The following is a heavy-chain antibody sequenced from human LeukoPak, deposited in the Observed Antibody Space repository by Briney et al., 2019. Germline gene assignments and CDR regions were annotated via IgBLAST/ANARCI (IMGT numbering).Heavy chain of an antibody. CDR3: ASHGYNSFDY. CDR2: IYYSGST. V-gene: IGHV4-59*01. CDR1: GGSISSYY. Sequence: PSETLSLTCTVSGGSISSYYWSWIRQPPGKGLEWIGYIYYSGSTNYNPSLRSRVTISVDTSKNQFSLKPSSVTAADTAVYYCASHGYNSFDYWGQGTLVTVSS. J-gene: IGHJ4*02. D-gene: IGHD5-24*01.